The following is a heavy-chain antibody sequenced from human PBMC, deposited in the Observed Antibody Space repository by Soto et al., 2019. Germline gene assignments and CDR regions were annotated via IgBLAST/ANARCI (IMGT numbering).Heavy chain of an antibody. CDR3: ARVRRSGQYYYAMDV. CDR2: ISAYNGNT. CDR1: GYTFTSYG. Sequence: ASVKVSCKASGYTFTSYGISWVRRAPGQGLEWMGWISAYNGNTNYAQKLQGRVTMTTDTSTSTAYMELRSLRSDDTAVYYCARVRRSGQYYYAMDVWGQGTTVTVSS. J-gene: IGHJ6*02. V-gene: IGHV1-18*01. D-gene: IGHD3-3*01.